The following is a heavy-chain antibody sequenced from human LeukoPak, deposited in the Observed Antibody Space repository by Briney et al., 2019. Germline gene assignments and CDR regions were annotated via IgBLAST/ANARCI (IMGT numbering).Heavy chain of an antibody. D-gene: IGHD2-15*01. CDR1: GGTFSSYA. CDR3: ARSRDIVVVVAALPDYYGMDA. Sequence: SVKVSCKASGGTFSSYAISWVRQAPGQGLEWMGRIIPILGIASYAQKFQGRVTITADKSTSTAYMELSSLRSEDTAVYYCARSRDIVVVVAALPDYYGMDAWGQGTTVTVSS. V-gene: IGHV1-69*04. CDR2: IIPILGIA. J-gene: IGHJ6*02.